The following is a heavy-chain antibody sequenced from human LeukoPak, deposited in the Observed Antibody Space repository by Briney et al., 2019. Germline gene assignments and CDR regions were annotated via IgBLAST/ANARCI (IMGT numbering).Heavy chain of an antibody. CDR2: IYTSGST. CDR1: GGSISSYY. J-gene: IGHJ6*03. Sequence: SETLSLTCTVSGGSISSYYWSWIRQPAGKGLEWIGRIYTSGSTNYNPSLKSRVTMSVDTSKNQFSLKLSSVTAADTAVYYCARGITRLSYYYYYMDVWGKGTTVTVSS. V-gene: IGHV4-4*07. D-gene: IGHD3-10*01. CDR3: ARGITRLSYYYYYMDV.